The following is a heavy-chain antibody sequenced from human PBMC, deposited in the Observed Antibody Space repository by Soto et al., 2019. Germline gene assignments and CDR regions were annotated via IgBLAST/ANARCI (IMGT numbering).Heavy chain of an antibody. Sequence: SETLSLTCAIYGCSFSGYYWRWIRQPPGKGLEWIGEINHSGNTNYHPSLKSRVTISVDTSNNQFSLKLNSVTAADTAVYYCAYFGPAVLNGCDSYEMDVWGQGTMVTVSS. J-gene: IGHJ6*02. V-gene: IGHV4-34*01. CDR1: GCSFSGYY. D-gene: IGHD2-2*01. CDR3: AYFGPAVLNGCDSYEMDV. CDR2: INHSGNT.